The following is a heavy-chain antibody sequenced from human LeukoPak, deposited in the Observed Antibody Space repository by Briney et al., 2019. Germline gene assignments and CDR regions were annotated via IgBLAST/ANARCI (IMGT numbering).Heavy chain of an antibody. V-gene: IGHV5-51*01. D-gene: IGHD2-21*02. Sequence: GESLKISCKGSGYIFTTYWIGWVRQMPGKGLEWMGIIYPGDSDTRYSPSFQGQVTISADKSISTAYLQWSSLKASDTAIYYCARRRYCGADCYSFDFWGQGTLVTVSS. CDR2: IYPGDSDT. CDR1: GYIFTTYW. CDR3: ARRRYCGADCYSFDF. J-gene: IGHJ4*02.